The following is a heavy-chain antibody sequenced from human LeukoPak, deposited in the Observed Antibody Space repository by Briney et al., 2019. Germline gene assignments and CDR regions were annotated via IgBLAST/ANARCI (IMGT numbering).Heavy chain of an antibody. D-gene: IGHD3-22*01. Sequence: ASVKVSCKASGYTITGYYMHWVRQAPGQGLEWMGWINPNSGGTKYAQMFQGRVTMARDTSISTAYMELSSLRSDDTAVYYCARDSSGGPWYYFDYWGQGTLVAVSS. CDR1: GYTITGYY. CDR3: ARDSSGGPWYYFDY. V-gene: IGHV1-2*02. J-gene: IGHJ4*02. CDR2: INPNSGGT.